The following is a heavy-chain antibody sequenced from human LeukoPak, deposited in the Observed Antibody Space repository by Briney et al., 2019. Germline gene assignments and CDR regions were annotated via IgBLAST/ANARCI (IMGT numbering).Heavy chain of an antibody. CDR3: ASSDSRYSSGLDAFDI. CDR2: ISAYNGNT. Sequence: ASVKVSCKASGYTFTSYGISWVRQAPGQGVEWIGWISAYNGNTNYAQKLQGRVTMTTDTSTSTAYMELRSLRFDDTAVYYCASSDSRYSSGLDAFDIWGQGTMGTVSA. V-gene: IGHV1-18*04. CDR1: GYTFTSYG. D-gene: IGHD6-19*01. J-gene: IGHJ3*02.